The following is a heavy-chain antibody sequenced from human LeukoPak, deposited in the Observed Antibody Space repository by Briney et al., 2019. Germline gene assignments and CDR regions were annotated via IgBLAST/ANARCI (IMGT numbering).Heavy chain of an antibody. CDR1: GYSISSGYY. CDR2: IIDTGST. J-gene: IGHJ4*02. D-gene: IGHD3-3*01. V-gene: IGHV4-38-2*02. Sequence: SETLSLTCTVSGYSISSGYYWTWIRQPPGKGLEWIGEIIDTGSTKYNSSLKSRVTISVDTSKNEFSLNLTSVTAADTAIYYCARGLASGYPPIPFDYWGQGTLVTVSS. CDR3: ARGLASGYPPIPFDY.